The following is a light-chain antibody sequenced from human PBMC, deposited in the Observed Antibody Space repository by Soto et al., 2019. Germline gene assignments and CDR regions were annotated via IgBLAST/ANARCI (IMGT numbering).Light chain of an antibody. J-gene: IGKJ1*01. CDR1: QTISSW. CDR2: KAS. CDR3: QHYNSYSEA. Sequence: DIQMTQSPSTLSGSVGDRVTITCRASQTISSWLAWYQQKPGKAPKLLIYKASTLKSGVPSRFSGSGSGTEFTLTISSPQPDYFATYYCQHYNSYSEAFGPGTKVELK. V-gene: IGKV1-5*03.